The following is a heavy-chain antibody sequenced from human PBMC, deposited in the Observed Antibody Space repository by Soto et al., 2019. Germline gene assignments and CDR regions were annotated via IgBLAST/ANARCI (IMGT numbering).Heavy chain of an antibody. V-gene: IGHV1-69*13. Sequence: SVKVSCKASGGTFSSYAISWVRQAPGQGLEWMGEIIPIFGTANYAQKFQGRVTITADESTSTAYMELSSLRSEDTAVYYCARDGGPSSGYYPYWFDPWGQGTLVTVSS. CDR1: GGTFSSYA. CDR2: IIPIFGTA. J-gene: IGHJ5*02. CDR3: ARDGGPSSGYYPYWFDP. D-gene: IGHD3-22*01.